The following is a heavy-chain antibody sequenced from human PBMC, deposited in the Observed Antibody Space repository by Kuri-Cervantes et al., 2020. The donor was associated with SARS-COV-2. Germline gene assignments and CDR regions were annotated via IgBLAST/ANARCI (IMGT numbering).Heavy chain of an antibody. CDR1: GGSISSHY. D-gene: IGHD3-22*01. CDR2: IYYSGST. J-gene: IGHJ6*03. Sequence: ESLKISCTVSGGSISSHYWSWIRQPPGKGLEWIGYIYYSGSTNYNPSLKSRVTISVDTSKNQFSLKLSSVTAADTAVYYCARGGDSSGYYYYYYYYMDVWGKGTTVTVSS. CDR3: ARGGDSSGYYYYYYYYMDV. V-gene: IGHV4-59*11.